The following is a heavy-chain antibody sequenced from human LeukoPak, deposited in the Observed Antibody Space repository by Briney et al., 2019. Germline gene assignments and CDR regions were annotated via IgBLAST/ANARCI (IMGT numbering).Heavy chain of an antibody. CDR3: AKAQARPRAVSGHPDY. J-gene: IGHJ4*02. V-gene: IGHV3-9*01. CDR2: ISWNSGSI. D-gene: IGHD6-19*01. Sequence: GGSLRLSCAASGFTFADYAMHWVRQAPGKGLEWVSGISWNSGSIGYADSVKGRFTISRDSPKNSLYLQMNSLRAADTALYYCAKAQARPRAVSGHPDYWGQGTLVTVSS. CDR1: GFTFADYA.